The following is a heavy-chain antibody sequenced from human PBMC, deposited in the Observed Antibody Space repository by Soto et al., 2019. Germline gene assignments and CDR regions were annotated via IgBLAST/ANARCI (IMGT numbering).Heavy chain of an antibody. Sequence: LRLSCAASGFTFSSYGMHWVRQAPGKGLEWVAAIKYDGSEKYYADTAKGRFTISRDSSRNTLYLQMNSLRAEDTAVYYCARDVWDSSGYYLDYWGQGXLVTVYS. J-gene: IGHJ4*02. CDR2: IKYDGSEK. D-gene: IGHD3-22*01. CDR3: ARDVWDSSGYYLDY. V-gene: IGHV3-33*01. CDR1: GFTFSSYG.